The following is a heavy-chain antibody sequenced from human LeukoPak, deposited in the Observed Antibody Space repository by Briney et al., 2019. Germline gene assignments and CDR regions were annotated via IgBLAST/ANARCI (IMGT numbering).Heavy chain of an antibody. D-gene: IGHD6-13*01. CDR2: IYPGDSDT. Sequence: GESLKISCQGSGYSFTSYWIGWVRQMPGKGLEWMGIIYPGDSDTRYSPSFQGQVTISADKSISTAYLQWSSLKASDTAMYYCARHVALGSWPTYYYYYMDVWGKGTTVTVSS. J-gene: IGHJ6*03. CDR1: GYSFTSYW. V-gene: IGHV5-51*01. CDR3: ARHVALGSWPTYYYYYMDV.